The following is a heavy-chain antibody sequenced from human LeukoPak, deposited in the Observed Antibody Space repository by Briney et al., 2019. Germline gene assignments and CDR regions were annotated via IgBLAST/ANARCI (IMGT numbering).Heavy chain of an antibody. J-gene: IGHJ4*02. Sequence: SETLSLTCAVYGGSSSGYYWSWVRQPPGKGLEWIAEINHSGSTNYNPSLRSRVTVYVDTSKNQFSLKLSSVTAADTAVYYCARVKPGRSSGYYYDYWGQGTLVTVSS. V-gene: IGHV4-34*01. D-gene: IGHD3-22*01. CDR2: INHSGST. CDR1: GGSSSGYY. CDR3: ARVKPGRSSGYYYDY.